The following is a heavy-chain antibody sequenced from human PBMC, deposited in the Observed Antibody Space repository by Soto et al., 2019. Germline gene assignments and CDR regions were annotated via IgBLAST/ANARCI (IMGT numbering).Heavy chain of an antibody. J-gene: IGHJ6*02. V-gene: IGHV1-69*08. D-gene: IGHD3-10*01. CDR3: ARDKEGSGSGIDV. CDR1: GGTFSRYT. Sequence: QVQLVQSGAEVKKPGSSVKVSCKASGGTFSRYTISWVRQARGQGLEWMGRIIPILEIANYAQKFQGTVTITAAKSTTTAYMELSSLRSEDTAVYYCARDKEGSGSGIDVWGQGTTVTVSS. CDR2: IIPILEIA.